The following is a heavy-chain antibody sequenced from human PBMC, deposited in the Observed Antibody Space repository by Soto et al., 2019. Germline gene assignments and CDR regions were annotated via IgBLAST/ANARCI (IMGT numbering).Heavy chain of an antibody. CDR3: ARALYYYDNSGLAY. Sequence: QVRLEQSGPKVKKTGASVKVSCKASGYTFTSYGISWVRQAPGQGLEWMGWINIYSGDANYAQSFQDRVTMXXXTXXNTVYMEMRTLRSDDTAVYYCARALYYYDNSGLAYWGQGTLVTVSS. CDR2: INIYSGDA. V-gene: IGHV1-18*01. J-gene: IGHJ4*02. D-gene: IGHD3-22*01. CDR1: GYTFTSYG.